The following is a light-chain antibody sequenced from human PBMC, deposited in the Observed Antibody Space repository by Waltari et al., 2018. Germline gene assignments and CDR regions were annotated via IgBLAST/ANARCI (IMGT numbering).Light chain of an antibody. Sequence: DMQVTQSPSSLAASLGDSVTITCRASQRIGALVNWYQPKPGPAPKDLIQHAPLLGGGLPSRFSGRGSGTDFSLTISGLQPEDFATYYCQLADTNPYIFGQGT. J-gene: IGKJ2*01. CDR2: HAP. CDR1: QRIGAL. CDR3: QLADTNPYI. V-gene: IGKV1-39*01.